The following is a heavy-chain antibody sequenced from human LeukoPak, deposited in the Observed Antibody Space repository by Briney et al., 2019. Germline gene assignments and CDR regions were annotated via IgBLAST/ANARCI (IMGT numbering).Heavy chain of an antibody. CDR2: INPNSGGT. CDR3: ARGNFDWLLSDYYYYMDV. D-gene: IGHD3-9*01. J-gene: IGHJ6*03. V-gene: IGHV1-2*02. Sequence: ASVKVSCKASGYTFTGYYIHWVRQAPGQGLEWMGWINPNSGGTNYAQKFQGRVTMTRDTSISTAYMELSRLRSDDTAVYYCARGNFDWLLSDYYYYMDVWGRGTTVTVSS. CDR1: GYTFTGYY.